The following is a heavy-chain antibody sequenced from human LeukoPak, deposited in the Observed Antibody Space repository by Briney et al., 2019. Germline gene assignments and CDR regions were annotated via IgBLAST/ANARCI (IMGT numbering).Heavy chain of an antibody. D-gene: IGHD4-23*01. V-gene: IGHV4-39*01. Sequence: ASETLSLTCTVSGGSISSGSHHWGWFRQSPGKGLEWIGSIYDSRTIYYNPSLNSRVTISAVTSKNQFSLQLSSVTAADTAVYYCARHDGRSGGTMGALDSWGQGSLVTVSP. CDR3: ARHDGRSGGTMGALDS. CDR1: GGSISSGSHH. CDR2: IYDSRTI. J-gene: IGHJ4*02.